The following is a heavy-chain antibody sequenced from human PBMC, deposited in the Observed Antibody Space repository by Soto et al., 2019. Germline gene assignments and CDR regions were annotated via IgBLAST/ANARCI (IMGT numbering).Heavy chain of an antibody. J-gene: IGHJ4*02. Sequence: QLQLQESGPGLVKPSETLSLTCSVSGDSIKGGRYFWGWIRQPPGKGLEWLGSIYSSGTTYYNPSLKGRLTISLAQSQVSLKLTSVTATDTGVYYCARGYYESSDYYVGSPAFEYWGQGARVSVSS. CDR2: IYSSGTT. D-gene: IGHD3-22*01. V-gene: IGHV4-39*07. CDR1: GDSIKGGRYF. CDR3: ARGYYESSDYYVGSPAFEY.